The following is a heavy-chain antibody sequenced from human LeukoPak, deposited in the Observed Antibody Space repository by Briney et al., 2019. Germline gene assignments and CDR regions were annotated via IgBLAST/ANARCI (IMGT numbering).Heavy chain of an antibody. Sequence: PGGSPRLSCAASGFTFSSYEINWVRQAPGKGLVWVSSISGSGSTENYADSVTGRFTISRDNAKDSLFLQMNSLRGEDTAVYYCARGGRGYGMDVWGQGTTVTVSS. J-gene: IGHJ6*02. V-gene: IGHV3-48*03. CDR2: ISGSGSTE. CDR1: GFTFSSYE. CDR3: ARGGRGYGMDV.